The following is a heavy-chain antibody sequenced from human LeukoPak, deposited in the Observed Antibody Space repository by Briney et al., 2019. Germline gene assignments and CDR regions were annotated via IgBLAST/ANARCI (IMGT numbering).Heavy chain of an antibody. CDR3: AREDSSMVLSLDY. CDR2: ISGNGAGT. J-gene: IGHJ4*02. Sequence: GGSLRLSCAASAFTFSRDDMAWVRQPPGKRPEWISSISGNGAGTHYIDSVRGRFIISRDNSRNTVYLQMNSLRAEDTAIYYCAREDSSMVLSLDYWGQGTLVTVSS. V-gene: IGHV3-23*01. CDR1: AFTFSRDD. D-gene: IGHD5-18*01.